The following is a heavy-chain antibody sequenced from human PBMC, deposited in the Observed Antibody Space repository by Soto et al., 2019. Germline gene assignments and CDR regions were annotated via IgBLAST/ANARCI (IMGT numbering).Heavy chain of an antibody. CDR2: IYHSGST. D-gene: IGHD6-13*01. J-gene: IGHJ5*02. CDR1: GYSISSGYY. V-gene: IGHV4-38-2*01. Sequence: SETLSLTCAVSGYSISSGYYWGWIRQPPGKGLEWIGSIYHSGSTYYNPSLKSRVTIPVDTSKNQFSLKLSSVTAADTAVYYCGAAAGTNWFDPWGQGTLVTVSS. CDR3: GAAAGTNWFDP.